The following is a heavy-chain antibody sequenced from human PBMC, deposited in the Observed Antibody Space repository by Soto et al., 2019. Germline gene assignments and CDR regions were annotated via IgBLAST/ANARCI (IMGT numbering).Heavy chain of an antibody. V-gene: IGHV1-18*04. CDR3: ARDTNNYYDSSGYYYAGDY. J-gene: IGHJ4*02. CDR2: ISAYNGNT. Sequence: GASVKVSCKASGYTFTGYYMHWVRQAPGQGLEWMGWISAYNGNTNYAQKLQGRVTMTTDTSTSTAYMELRSLRSDDTAVYYCARDTNNYYDSSGYYYAGDYWGQGTLVTVSS. D-gene: IGHD3-22*01. CDR1: GYTFTGYY.